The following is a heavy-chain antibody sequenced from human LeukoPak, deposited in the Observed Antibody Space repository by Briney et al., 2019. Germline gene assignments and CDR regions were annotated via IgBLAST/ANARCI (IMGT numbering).Heavy chain of an antibody. V-gene: IGHV3-7*01. CDR3: VSLGYSSSSVRY. CDR2: INQDGSEK. Sequence: GGSLRLSCAASGFTFSTYWMSWVRQAPGKGLEWVANINQDGSEKYYVDSVKGRFTISRDNAKNSLYLQMNSLRAEDTAVYYCVSLGYSSSSVRYWGQGTLVTVSS. D-gene: IGHD6-6*01. J-gene: IGHJ4*02. CDR1: GFTFSTYW.